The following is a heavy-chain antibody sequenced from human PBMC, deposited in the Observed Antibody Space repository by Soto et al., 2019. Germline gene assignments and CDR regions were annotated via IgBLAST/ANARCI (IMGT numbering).Heavy chain of an antibody. CDR1: GGSISSGGYY. CDR2: FYYSGST. CDR3: ASVRRGVLVVAASRWSFYFDR. Sequence: QVQLQESGPGLVKPSQTLSLTCTVSGGSISSGGYYWGWIRQHPGKGLEWIGYFYYSGSTYYNPFLKSRVTISVHTSKNQYSLKLSSVTAADTAVYYCASVRRGVLVVAASRWSFYFDRWGRGTLVTVSS. J-gene: IGHJ2*01. V-gene: IGHV4-31*03. D-gene: IGHD2-15*01.